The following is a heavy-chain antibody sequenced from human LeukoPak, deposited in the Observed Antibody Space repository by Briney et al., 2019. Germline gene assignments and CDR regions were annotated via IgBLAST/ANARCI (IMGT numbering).Heavy chain of an antibody. CDR1: GGSISSSSYY. Sequence: SETLSLTCTVSGGSISSSSYYWGWLRQPPGKGLEWIGSIYYSGSTYYNPSLKSRVTISVDTSKNQFSLKLSSVTAADTAVYYCARGLGYSGYVDWGQGTLVTVSS. J-gene: IGHJ4*02. D-gene: IGHD5-12*01. V-gene: IGHV4-39*07. CDR2: IYYSGST. CDR3: ARGLGYSGYVD.